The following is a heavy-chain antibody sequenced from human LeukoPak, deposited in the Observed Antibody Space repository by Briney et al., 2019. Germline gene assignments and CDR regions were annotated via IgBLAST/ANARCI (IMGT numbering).Heavy chain of an antibody. CDR2: IKSRTDGGTT. CDR1: GFTVSSNY. V-gene: IGHV3-15*01. D-gene: IGHD4-17*01. CDR3: TTEYYGASNY. J-gene: IGHJ4*02. Sequence: PGGSLRLSCAASGFTVSSNYMSWVRQAPGKGLEWVGHIKSRTDGGTTDYAAPVKGRFSISRDDAINTLYLEMNSLKTEDTAVYYCTTEYYGASNYWGQGTLVTVSS.